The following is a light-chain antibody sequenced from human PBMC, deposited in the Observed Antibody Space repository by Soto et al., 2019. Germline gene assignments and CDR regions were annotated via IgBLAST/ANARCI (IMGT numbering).Light chain of an antibody. J-gene: IGKJ5*01. Sequence: TQSPAALSLSTGERATLSFGASQSVSSSYVAWYQHRPGLAPRLLIHDASSRATGIPDRFSGTKSGTDFTLTIRRLEPEDAAVYCCPQSASPPIPSAQGRLLAIK. CDR3: PQSASPPIP. V-gene: IGKV3D-20*01. CDR1: QSVSSSY. CDR2: DAS.